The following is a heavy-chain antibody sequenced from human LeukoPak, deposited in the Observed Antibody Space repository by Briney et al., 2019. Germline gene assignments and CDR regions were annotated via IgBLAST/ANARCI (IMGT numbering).Heavy chain of an antibody. J-gene: IGHJ4*02. CDR3: ARSQNYYGSGDY. D-gene: IGHD3-10*01. CDR2: IYGGGST. Sequence: GGSLRLSCAASGFTVSSNFLSWVRQAPGKGLEWVSVIYGGGSTYFADSVKGRFTISRDNSKNTLYLQINSLRVEDTAVYYCARSQNYYGSGDYWSPGTLVTVSS. CDR1: GFTVSSNF. V-gene: IGHV3-53*01.